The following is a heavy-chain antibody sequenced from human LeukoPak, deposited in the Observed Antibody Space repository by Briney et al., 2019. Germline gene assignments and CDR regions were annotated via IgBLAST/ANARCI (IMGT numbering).Heavy chain of an antibody. V-gene: IGHV4-34*01. CDR3: ARVDTGTTFFYYYYYMDV. CDR2: INHSGST. CDR1: GGSFSGYY. Sequence: SETLSLTCAVYGGSFSGYYWSWIRQPPGKGLEWIGEINHSGSTNYNPSLKSRVTISVDTSKNQFSLKLSSVTAADTAVYYCARVDTGTTFFYYYYYMDVWGKGTTVTVSS. J-gene: IGHJ6*03. D-gene: IGHD1-1*01.